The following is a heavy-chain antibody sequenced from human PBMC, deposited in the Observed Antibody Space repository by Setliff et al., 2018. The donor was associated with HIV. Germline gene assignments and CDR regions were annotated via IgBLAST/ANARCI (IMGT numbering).Heavy chain of an antibody. J-gene: IGHJ4*02. D-gene: IGHD5-18*01. CDR3: ARTRGYSLYYFDY. Sequence: SETLSLTCTVSGGSISSTSHYWTWIRQPAEKGLEWLGYIYYTGSTTYNPSLKSRVTMSGDTSKNKVSLKLRSVGAADTAVYYCARTRGYSLYYFDYWGQGTLVTVSS. CDR1: GGSISSTSHY. V-gene: IGHV4-61*10. CDR2: IYYTGST.